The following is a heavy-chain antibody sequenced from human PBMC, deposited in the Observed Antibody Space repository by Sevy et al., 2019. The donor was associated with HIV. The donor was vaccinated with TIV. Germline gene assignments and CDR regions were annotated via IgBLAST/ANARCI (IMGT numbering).Heavy chain of an antibody. J-gene: IGHJ5*02. CDR3: ARGGYCSSTSCDNWLDP. Sequence: ASMKVSCKASGYPFTSYVIHWVRQAPGQRLEWMGWINAGNGNTKYSQKFRGRVTLTRDTSASTAFMEVSSLRSEDTAVYYCARGGYCSSTSCDNWLDPWGQGTLVTVSS. V-gene: IGHV1-3*01. D-gene: IGHD2-2*01. CDR1: GYPFTSYV. CDR2: INAGNGNT.